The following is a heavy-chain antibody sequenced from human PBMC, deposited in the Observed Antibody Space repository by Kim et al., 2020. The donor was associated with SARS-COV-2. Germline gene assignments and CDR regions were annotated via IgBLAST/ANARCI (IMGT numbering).Heavy chain of an antibody. CDR1: GFTFSSYG. Sequence: GGSLRLSCAASGFTFSSYGMHWVRQAPGKGLEWVAVIWYDGSNKYYADSVKGRFTISRDNSKNTLYLQMNSLRAEDTAVYYCARDPIQLWSRRLLLDYWGQGTLVTVSS. V-gene: IGHV3-33*08. J-gene: IGHJ4*02. CDR2: IWYDGSNK. D-gene: IGHD5-18*01. CDR3: ARDPIQLWSRRLLLDY.